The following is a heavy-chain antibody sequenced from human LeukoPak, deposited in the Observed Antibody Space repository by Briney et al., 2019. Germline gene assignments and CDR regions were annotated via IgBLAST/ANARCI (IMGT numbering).Heavy chain of an antibody. J-gene: IGHJ4*02. Sequence: SETLSLTCAVSGGSISSGGYSWSWIRQPPGKGLEWIGYIYHSGSAYYNPSLKSRVTISVDRSKNQFSLKLSSVTAADTAVYYCARGGGYSGYDTETFDYWGQGTLVTVSS. CDR3: ARGGGYSGYDTETFDY. CDR2: IYHSGSA. V-gene: IGHV4-30-2*01. CDR1: GGSISSGGYS. D-gene: IGHD5-12*01.